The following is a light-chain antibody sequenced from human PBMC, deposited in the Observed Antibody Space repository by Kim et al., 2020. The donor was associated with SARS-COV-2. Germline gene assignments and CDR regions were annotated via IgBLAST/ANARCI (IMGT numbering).Light chain of an antibody. CDR1: SSDVGGYNY. Sequence: LTQPASVSGSPGQSITISCTVTSSDVGGYNYVSWYQQHPGKAPKLMIYEVSNRPSGVSNRFSGSKSGNTASLTISGLQAEDEADYYCSSYTSSSTLDVFGGGTKLTVL. V-gene: IGLV2-14*01. CDR3: SSYTSSSTLDV. J-gene: IGLJ3*02. CDR2: EVS.